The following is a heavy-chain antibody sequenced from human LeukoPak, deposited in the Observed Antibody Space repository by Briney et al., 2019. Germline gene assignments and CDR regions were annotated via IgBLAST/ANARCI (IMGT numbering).Heavy chain of an antibody. CDR2: IRYDGSNK. CDR1: GFTFSSYG. J-gene: IGHJ4*02. V-gene: IGHV3-30*02. D-gene: IGHD3-22*01. Sequence: GGSLRLSCAASGFTFSSYGMHWVRQAPGKGLEWVAFIRYDGSNKYYANSVKGRFTISRDNSKNTLYLQMNSLRAEDTAVYYCKGSYYYDSSGYYYAWGQGTLVTVSS. CDR3: KGSYYYDSSGYYYA.